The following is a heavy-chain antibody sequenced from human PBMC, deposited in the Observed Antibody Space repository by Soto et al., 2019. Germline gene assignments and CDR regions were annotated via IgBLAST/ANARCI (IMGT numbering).Heavy chain of an antibody. CDR2: IYYSGST. V-gene: IGHV4-31*03. CDR3: ARGVAI. Sequence: QVQLQESGPGLVQPSQTLSLTCTVSGGSISSGGYFWSWIRQHPGKGLEWIGSIYYSGSTYCNPSLKGGITLSVDTSKNQFSLKLSSVTAADTAVYYCARGVAIWGQGTMVTVSS. J-gene: IGHJ3*02. D-gene: IGHD2-15*01. CDR1: GGSISSGGYF.